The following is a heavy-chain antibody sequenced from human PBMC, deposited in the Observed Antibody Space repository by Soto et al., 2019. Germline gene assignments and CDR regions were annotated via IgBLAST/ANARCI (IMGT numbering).Heavy chain of an antibody. CDR1: GLPVSTNY. CDR2: IYNDGIT. Sequence: GGSLRLSCAASGLPVSTNYMSWVRQAPGKGLEWVSVIYNDGITYSADSVKGRFTISRDNSRNILYLQMNSLRAEDTAVYYCAKGITDTGGYYYYSMDVWGQGTAVTVSS. V-gene: IGHV3-53*01. CDR3: AKGITDTGGYYYYSMDV. D-gene: IGHD3-16*01. J-gene: IGHJ6*02.